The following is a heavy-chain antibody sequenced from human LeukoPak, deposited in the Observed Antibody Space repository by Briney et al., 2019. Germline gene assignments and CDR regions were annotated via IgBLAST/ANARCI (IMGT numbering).Heavy chain of an antibody. CDR2: INPNSGAT. D-gene: IGHD6-19*01. CDR3: AREVFDLWLDTNWFDP. V-gene: IGHV1-2*02. CDR1: GYTFTGYY. J-gene: IGHJ5*02. Sequence: ASVKVSCKASGYTFTGYYMHWVRQAPGQGLEWMGWINPNSGATNYAQKFQGRVSTTGDTSISTAYMELSRLRSDDTAVYYCAREVFDLWLDTNWFDPWGQGTLVTVSS.